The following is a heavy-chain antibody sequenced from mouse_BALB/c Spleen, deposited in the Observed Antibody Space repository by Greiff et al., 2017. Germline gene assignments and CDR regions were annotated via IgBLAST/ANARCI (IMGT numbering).Heavy chain of an antibody. CDR3: AKTARATDYYAMDY. J-gene: IGHJ4*01. V-gene: IGHV1-69*02. CDR1: GYTFTSYW. CDR2: IYPSDSYT. D-gene: IGHD3-2*01. Sequence: QVQLQQPGAELVRPGASVKLSCKASGYTFTSYWINWVKQRPGQGLEWIGNIYPSDSYTNYNQKFKGKATLTVDKSSSTAYMQLSSLTSEDSAVYYCAKTARATDYYAMDYWGQGTSVTVSS.